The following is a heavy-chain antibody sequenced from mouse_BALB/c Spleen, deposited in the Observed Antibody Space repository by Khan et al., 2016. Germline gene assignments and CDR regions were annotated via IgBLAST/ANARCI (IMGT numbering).Heavy chain of an antibody. Sequence: QIQLVQSGPELKKPGETVRISCKASGYTFTNAGMQWVQKMPGKGLKWIGWINTNSGVPKYAEDFKGRFAFSLETSASTVYLQITNLKNEDTATYFCARGGASYYRNDGGAMDYWGQGTSVTVSS. CDR1: GYTFTNAG. V-gene: IGHV9-4*02. D-gene: IGHD2-14*01. J-gene: IGHJ4*01. CDR3: ARGGASYYRNDGGAMDY. CDR2: INTNSGVP.